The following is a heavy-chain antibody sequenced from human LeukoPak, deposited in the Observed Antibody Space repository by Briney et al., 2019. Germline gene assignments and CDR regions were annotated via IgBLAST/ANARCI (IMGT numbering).Heavy chain of an antibody. CDR3: ARGGAYFDY. Sequence: GGSLRLSCAASGFTFSIYAMSWVRQAPGKGLEWISYISSSGSAIKYADSVKGRLTVSRDNAKNSLYLEMSSLRADDTAVYYCARGGAYFDYWGQGTQVTVSS. CDR1: GFTFSIYA. V-gene: IGHV3-48*03. J-gene: IGHJ4*02. CDR2: ISSSGSAI. D-gene: IGHD3-10*01.